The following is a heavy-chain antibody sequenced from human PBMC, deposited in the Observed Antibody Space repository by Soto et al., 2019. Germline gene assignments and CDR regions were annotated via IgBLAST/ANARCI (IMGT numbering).Heavy chain of an antibody. Sequence: QVQLVQSGAEVKKPGASVKVSCKASGYTFTGYYMHWVRQAPGQGLEWMGWINPNSGGTNYAQKFQGWVTMTRDTSLSTAYMELSRLRSDDTAVYYCASGTVTTIDNSHYGMDVWGQGTTVTVSS. V-gene: IGHV1-2*04. CDR3: ASGTVTTIDNSHYGMDV. J-gene: IGHJ6*02. D-gene: IGHD4-17*01. CDR1: GYTFTGYY. CDR2: INPNSGGT.